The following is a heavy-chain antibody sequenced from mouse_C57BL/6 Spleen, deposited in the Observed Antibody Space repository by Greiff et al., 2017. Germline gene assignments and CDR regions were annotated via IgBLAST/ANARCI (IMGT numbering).Heavy chain of an antibody. V-gene: IGHV5-17*01. CDR3: AGRGVPWYFDV. J-gene: IGHJ1*03. CDR1: GFTFSDYG. Sequence: EVKLMESGGGLVKPGGSLKLSCAASGFTFSDYGMHWVRQAPEKGLEWVAYISSGSSTIYYADTVKGRFTISRDNAKSTLFLQMTSLRSEDTAMYYCAGRGVPWYFDVWGTGTTVTVSS. CDR2: ISSGSSTI.